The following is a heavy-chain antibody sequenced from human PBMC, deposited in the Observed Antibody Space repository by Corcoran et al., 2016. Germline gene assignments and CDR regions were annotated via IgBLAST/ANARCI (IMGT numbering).Heavy chain of an antibody. J-gene: IGHJ3*01. CDR1: GFTSGFTFTNAW. V-gene: IGHV3-15*07. Sequence: EVQLVESGGGMVKPGGSLRLSCAASGFTSGFTFTNAWMNWVRQAPGKGLEGGGRIKSSADGGPTVCGEPVKGSFTISRDDSQNMASLQMNSLTTEDTAVYYCTTLKALTNAFEKWGQGTMVTVSS. CDR2: IKSSADGGPT. D-gene: IGHD3-3*02. CDR3: TTLKALTNAFEK.